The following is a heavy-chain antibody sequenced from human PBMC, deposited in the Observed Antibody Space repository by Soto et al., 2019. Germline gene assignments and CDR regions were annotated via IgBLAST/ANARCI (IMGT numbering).Heavy chain of an antibody. D-gene: IGHD3-9*01. Sequence: ASETLSLTCAVFGGSFSGYYWSWIRQPPGKGLEWIGEINHSGSTNYNPSLKSRVTISVDTSKNQFSLKLSSVTAADTAVYYCARGRVIRYFDWLSPRFGYWGQGTLVTVSS. CDR3: ARGRVIRYFDWLSPRFGY. J-gene: IGHJ4*02. V-gene: IGHV4-34*01. CDR1: GGSFSGYY. CDR2: INHSGST.